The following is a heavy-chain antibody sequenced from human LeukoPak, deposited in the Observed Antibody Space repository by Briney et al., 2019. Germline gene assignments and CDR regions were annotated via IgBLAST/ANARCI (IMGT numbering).Heavy chain of an antibody. CDR2: INSGGGT. J-gene: IGHJ4*02. D-gene: IGHD3-22*01. CDR3: ARAHYDSSGWGPDY. V-gene: IGHV3-66*02. Sequence: PGGSLRLSYTASGFTVSSSYMSWVRQAPGKGLDSVSVINSGGGTYYADSVKGRFTISRDNSKNTLYLQMNSLRAEDTAVYYCARAHYDSSGWGPDYWGQGTLVTVSS. CDR1: GFTVSSSY.